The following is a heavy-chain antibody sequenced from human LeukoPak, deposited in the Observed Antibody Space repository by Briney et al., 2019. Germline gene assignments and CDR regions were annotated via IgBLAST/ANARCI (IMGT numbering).Heavy chain of an antibody. V-gene: IGHV2-70*11. CDR1: GFSLSTSGMC. D-gene: IGHD2-21*02. Sequence: RESGPALLKATQTLTLTCTFSGFSLSTSGMCVSWIRQPPGKALEWLARIDWDDDKYYSTSLKTRLTISRYTSRNQLALTMINMDPVDTATYYCARHYCGGDGPWGGGSAFDIWGQGTMVTVSS. CDR3: ARHYCGGDGPWGGGSAFDI. J-gene: IGHJ3*02. CDR2: IDWDDDK.